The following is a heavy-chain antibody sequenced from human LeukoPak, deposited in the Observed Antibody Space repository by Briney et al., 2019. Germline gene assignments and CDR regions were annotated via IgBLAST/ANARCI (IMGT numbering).Heavy chain of an antibody. CDR2: IDHSGST. CDR3: ARATYSSGWYGGDDAFDV. D-gene: IGHD6-19*01. CDR1: GGSIINSNR. Sequence: SETLSLTCAVSGGSIINSNRWSWVRQPPGKGLEWIGEIDHSGSTSYNPSPKSRVTMSVDRSQNQFSLRLSTVTAADTAVYYCARATYSSGWYGGDDAFDVWGQGTMVTVSS. J-gene: IGHJ3*01. V-gene: IGHV4-4*02.